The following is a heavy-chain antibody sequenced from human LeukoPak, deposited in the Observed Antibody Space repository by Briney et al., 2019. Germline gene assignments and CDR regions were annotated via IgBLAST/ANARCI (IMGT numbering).Heavy chain of an antibody. J-gene: IGHJ6*03. Sequence: GASVKVSCKASGYTFTSYDINWVRQATGQGLEWMGWMNPNSGNTGYAQKFQGRVTITRNTSISTAYMELSSLRSEDTAVYYCARTRYLREDTAMESYYYYYMDVWGKGTTVTVSS. V-gene: IGHV1-8*03. CDR2: MNPNSGNT. CDR1: GYTFTSYD. D-gene: IGHD5-18*01. CDR3: ARTRYLREDTAMESYYYYYMDV.